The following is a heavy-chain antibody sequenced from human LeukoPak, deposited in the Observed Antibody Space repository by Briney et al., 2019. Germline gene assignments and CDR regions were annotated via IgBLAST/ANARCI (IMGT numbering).Heavy chain of an antibody. J-gene: IGHJ6*03. D-gene: IGHD3-10*01. CDR2: ISYDGRDI. V-gene: IGHV3-30*03. CDR1: GFSLTTFD. CDR3: ARDATMVPLYYYYYMDV. Sequence: GGSLRLSCAASGFSLTTFDIHWVRQAPGKGLEWVALISYDGRDIYYLDSVEGRFTISRDNAKNSLYLQMNSLRAEDTAVYYCARDATMVPLYYYYYMDVWGKGTTVTVSS.